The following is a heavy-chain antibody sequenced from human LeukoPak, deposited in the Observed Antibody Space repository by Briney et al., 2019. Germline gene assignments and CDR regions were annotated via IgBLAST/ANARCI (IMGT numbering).Heavy chain of an antibody. V-gene: IGHV3-11*04. CDR1: GFTFSDYY. Sequence: GGSLRLSCAASGFTFSDYYMSWIRQAPGKGLEWVSYITSRGGTIYYADSVKRRFSISRDNAKNSLYLQMNSLRAEDTAVYYCARTMVRGLLYFDYWGQGTLVTVSS. J-gene: IGHJ4*02. CDR2: ITSRGGTI. CDR3: ARTMVRGLLYFDY. D-gene: IGHD3-10*01.